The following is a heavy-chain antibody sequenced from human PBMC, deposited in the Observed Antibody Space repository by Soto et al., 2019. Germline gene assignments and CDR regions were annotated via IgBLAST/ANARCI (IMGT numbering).Heavy chain of an antibody. V-gene: IGHV4-4*07. CDR2: IYRSGGT. J-gene: IGHJ4*02. CDR1: GASLTTFY. CDR3: ARDNGNYSPYFDS. Sequence: ETLSLTCTVSGASLTTFYWNCIRQPAGKGLEWIGRIYRSGGTNYNASLKSRVTMSLDTSKNQFSLRLSSVTAADTAVYYCARDNGNYSPYFDSWGQGTLVTVSS. D-gene: IGHD2-15*01.